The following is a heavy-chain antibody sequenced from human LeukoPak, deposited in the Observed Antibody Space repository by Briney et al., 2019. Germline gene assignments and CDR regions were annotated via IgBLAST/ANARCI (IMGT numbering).Heavy chain of an antibody. D-gene: IGHD4-11*01. V-gene: IGHV1-2*02. Sequence: ASVTVSCKASGYTFTGYYMHWVRQAPGQGLEWMGWINPNSGGTNYAQKFQGRVTMTRDTSISTAYMELSRLRSDDTAVYYCARDGAVTVDIPYYYYYYMDVWGKGTTVTVSS. J-gene: IGHJ6*03. CDR3: ARDGAVTVDIPYYYYYYMDV. CDR1: GYTFTGYY. CDR2: INPNSGGT.